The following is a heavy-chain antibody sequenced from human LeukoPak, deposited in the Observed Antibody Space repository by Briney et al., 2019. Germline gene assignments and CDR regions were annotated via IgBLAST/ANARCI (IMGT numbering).Heavy chain of an antibody. J-gene: IGHJ6*02. Sequence: KPSETLSLTCTVSGGSISSYYWSWIRQPPGKGLEWIGYIYYSGSTNYNPSLKSRVTISVDTSKNQFSLKLSSVTAADTAVYYCARGYGSGSYFGARVYYYGMDVWGQGTTVTVSS. V-gene: IGHV4-59*01. CDR1: GGSISSYY. CDR3: ARGYGSGSYFGARVYYYGMDV. CDR2: IYYSGST. D-gene: IGHD3-10*01.